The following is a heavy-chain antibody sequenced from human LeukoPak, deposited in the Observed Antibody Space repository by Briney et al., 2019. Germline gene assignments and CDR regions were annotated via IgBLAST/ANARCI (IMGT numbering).Heavy chain of an antibody. CDR3: ARRRFVRGVLLFDY. V-gene: IGHV4-61*02. Sequence: PSETLSLTCTVSGGSISSGSYYWSWIRQPAGKGLEWIGRIYTSGSTNYNPSLKSRVTISVDTSKNQFSLKLSSVTAADTAVYYCARRRFVRGVLLFDYWGQGTLVTVSS. D-gene: IGHD3-10*01. CDR1: GGSISSGSYY. J-gene: IGHJ4*02. CDR2: IYTSGST.